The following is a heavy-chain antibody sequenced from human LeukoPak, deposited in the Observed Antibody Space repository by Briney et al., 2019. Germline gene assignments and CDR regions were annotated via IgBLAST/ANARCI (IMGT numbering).Heavy chain of an antibody. CDR1: GGSISSSSYY. CDR3: ARAYGGNTPFDY. Sequence: SETLSLTCTVSGGSISSSSYYWGWIRQPPGKGLEWIATISYSGSTYYNQSLKSRVTISVDTSKNQFSLKLSSVTAADTAVYYCARAYGGNTPFDYWGQGTLVTVSS. J-gene: IGHJ4*02. D-gene: IGHD4-23*01. CDR2: ISYSGST. V-gene: IGHV4-39*01.